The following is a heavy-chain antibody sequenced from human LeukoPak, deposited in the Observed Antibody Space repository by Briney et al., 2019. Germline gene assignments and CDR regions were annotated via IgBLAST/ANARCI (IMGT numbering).Heavy chain of an antibody. CDR1: GGSISSSSYY. Sequence: SETLSLTCTVSGGSISSSSYYWGWIRQPPGKGLEWIGSIYYSGSTYYNPSLKSRVTISVDTSKNQFSLKLSSVTAADTAVYYCARHWSEAYLVAGTGPYYYYGMDVWGQGTTVTVSS. CDR2: IYYSGST. J-gene: IGHJ6*02. D-gene: IGHD6-19*01. CDR3: ARHWSEAYLVAGTGPYYYYGMDV. V-gene: IGHV4-39*01.